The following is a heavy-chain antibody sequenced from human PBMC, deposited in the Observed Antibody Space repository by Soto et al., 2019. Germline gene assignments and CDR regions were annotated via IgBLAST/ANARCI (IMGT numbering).Heavy chain of an antibody. CDR1: GFTFSNYA. CDR3: TKVRGDPV. CDR2: ISAGRST. Sequence: EVQVLESGGDLVQPGGSLRLSCAASGFTFSNYAMNWVRQAPGKGPEWVSGISAGRSTYYADSGKGRFAITRDNSKSTLFLQKDSLRAEDTAIYYCTKVRGDPVWGKVTTVTVSS. V-gene: IGHV3-23*01. J-gene: IGHJ6*04. D-gene: IGHD4-17*01.